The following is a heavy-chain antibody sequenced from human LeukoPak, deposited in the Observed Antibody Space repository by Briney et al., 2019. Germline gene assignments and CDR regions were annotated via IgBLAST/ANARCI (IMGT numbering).Heavy chain of an antibody. CDR3: ARATTVVSFDF. V-gene: IGHV5-10-1*01. Sequence: GESLKISCKGSGYSFISNWIGWVRQMPGKGLEWMGRIDPSDSYTDYSPSFQGHVTISADKSISTAYLQWSSLKSSDTALYYCARATTVVSFDFWGQGTLVTVSS. CDR2: IDPSDSYT. D-gene: IGHD1-1*01. CDR1: GYSFISNW. J-gene: IGHJ4*02.